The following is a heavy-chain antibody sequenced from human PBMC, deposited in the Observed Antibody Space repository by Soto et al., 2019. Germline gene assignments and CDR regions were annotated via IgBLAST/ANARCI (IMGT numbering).Heavy chain of an antibody. CDR2: IYYSGST. D-gene: IGHD3-3*01. V-gene: IGHV4-39*01. J-gene: IGHJ5*01. Sequence: PSETLSLTCTVSGGSISSSSYYWGWIRQPPGKGLEWIGSIYYSGSTYYNPSLKSRVTMSVDTSKTQFSLKLNSVTAADTAVYYCARHLTILGVATLDSWGQGTLVTVYS. CDR3: ARHLTILGVATLDS. CDR1: GGSISSSSYY.